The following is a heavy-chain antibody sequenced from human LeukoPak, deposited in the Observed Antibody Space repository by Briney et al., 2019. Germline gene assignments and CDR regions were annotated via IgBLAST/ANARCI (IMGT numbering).Heavy chain of an antibody. Sequence: SETLSLTCTASGGSISSYYWSWIRQPPGKGLEWIGYIYYSGSTNYNPSLKSRVAISVDTSKNQFSLKLSSVTAADTAVYYCARDGDGYPLGYWGQGTLVTVSS. D-gene: IGHD5-24*01. CDR3: ARDGDGYPLGY. V-gene: IGHV4-59*01. CDR2: IYYSGST. J-gene: IGHJ4*02. CDR1: GGSISSYY.